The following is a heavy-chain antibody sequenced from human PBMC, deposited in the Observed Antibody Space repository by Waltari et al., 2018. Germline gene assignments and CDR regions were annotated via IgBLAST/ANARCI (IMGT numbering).Heavy chain of an antibody. J-gene: IGHJ5*02. Sequence: QVQLVQSVAEVKQSGASVKVSCKACGYTFTGSYLYWVRQAPGQGHEWMRRINASRGGTRKALDVKGRIAMTGETSISTAYRDPCRLRSEDSSVYYCARAPRGVTRTTPSFDPWGQGTLVTVSS. CDR3: ARAPRGVTRTTPSFDP. D-gene: IGHD1-7*01. V-gene: IGHV1-2*05. CDR1: GYTFTGSY. CDR2: INASRGGT.